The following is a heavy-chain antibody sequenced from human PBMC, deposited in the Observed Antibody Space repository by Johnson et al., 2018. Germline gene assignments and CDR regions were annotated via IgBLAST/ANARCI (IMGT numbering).Heavy chain of an antibody. D-gene: IGHD3-22*01. CDR3: ARGDYYDNKGYYYGGYFHL. V-gene: IGHV3-23*04. J-gene: IGHJ1*01. Sequence: VQLVQSGGALVQPGGSLRLSCAASGFTFRSYAMSWVRQAQGKGLEWVSGTSGSGDSTYYADSVKGRFTSSRDNSKNTLYLQRNSLRAGDTAGYYCARGDYYDNKGYYYGGYFHLWGQGTLVTVSS. CDR1: GFTFRSYA. CDR2: TSGSGDST.